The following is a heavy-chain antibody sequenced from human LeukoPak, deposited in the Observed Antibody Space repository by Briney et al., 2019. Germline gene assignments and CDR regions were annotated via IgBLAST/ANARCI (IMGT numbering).Heavy chain of an antibody. V-gene: IGHV3-30*03. J-gene: IGHJ4*02. CDR3: ASPPGIAAAAVDY. CDR2: ISYDGSNK. D-gene: IGHD6-13*01. CDR1: GFTFSSYS. Sequence: PGGSLRLSCAASGFTFSSYSMNWVRQAPGKGLEWVAVISYDGSNKYYADSVKGRFTISRDNSKNTLYLQMNSLRAEDTAVYYCASPPGIAAAAVDYWGQGTLVTVSS.